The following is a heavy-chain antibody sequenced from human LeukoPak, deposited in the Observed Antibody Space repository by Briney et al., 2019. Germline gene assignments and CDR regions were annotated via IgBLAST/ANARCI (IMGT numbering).Heavy chain of an antibody. CDR2: ISGSGGHT. CDR1: GFTFSSYA. J-gene: IGHJ4*02. Sequence: QPGRSLRLSCAASGFTFSSYAMGWVRQAPGKGPDWVSSISGSGGHTYFADSVRGRFTISRDNSKNTLDLQMNSLKVEDTAVYYCAKFRYHSNDNNYLAFNYWGQGTLVTVSS. D-gene: IGHD3-22*01. V-gene: IGHV3-23*01. CDR3: AKFRYHSNDNNYLAFNY.